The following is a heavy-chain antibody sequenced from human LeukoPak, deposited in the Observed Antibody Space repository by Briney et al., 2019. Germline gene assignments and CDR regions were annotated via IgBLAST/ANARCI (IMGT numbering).Heavy chain of an antibody. Sequence: QAGGSLRLSCAASGFTFSSYGMHWVGQAPGKGLEWVAVIWFDGSNKYYADSVKGRFTISRDNSKNTLYLQMNSLRAEDTAVYYCARDRDWGCSYCSYWGQGTLVTVSS. CDR3: ARDRDWGCSYCSY. CDR1: GFTFSSYG. V-gene: IGHV3-33*01. J-gene: IGHJ4*02. D-gene: IGHD7-27*01. CDR2: IWFDGSNK.